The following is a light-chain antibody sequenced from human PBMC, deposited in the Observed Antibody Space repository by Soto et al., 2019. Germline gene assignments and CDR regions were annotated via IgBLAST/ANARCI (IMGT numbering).Light chain of an antibody. V-gene: IGLV1-40*01. CDR2: GNI. CDR1: SSNIGAGYD. J-gene: IGLJ2*01. CDR3: QSYDNSLSGSRV. Sequence: QSVLTQPPSVSGAPGQRVTISCTGSSSNIGAGYDVHWYQQLPGTAPKLLIYGNINRPSGVPDRFSGSKSGTSASLAITGLQAEDEADYYCQSYDNSLSGSRVFGGGTKLTVI.